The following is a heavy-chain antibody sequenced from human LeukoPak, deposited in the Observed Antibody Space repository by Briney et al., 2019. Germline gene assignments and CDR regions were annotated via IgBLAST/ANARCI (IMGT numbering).Heavy chain of an antibody. J-gene: IGHJ6*02. D-gene: IGHD3-3*01. CDR2: INHSGST. CDR3: ARGVLEWSYYYYYGMDV. V-gene: IGHV4-34*01. Sequence: PSETLSLTCAVYGGSFSGYYWGWIRQPPGKGLEWIGEINHSGSTYYNPSLKSRVTISVDRSKNQFSLKLSSVTAADTAVYYCARGVLEWSYYYYYGMDVWGQGTTVTVSS. CDR1: GGSFSGYY.